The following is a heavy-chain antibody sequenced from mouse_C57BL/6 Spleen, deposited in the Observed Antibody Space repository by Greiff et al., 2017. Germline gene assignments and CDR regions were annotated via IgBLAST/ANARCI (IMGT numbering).Heavy chain of an antibody. J-gene: IGHJ2*01. Sequence: VQLQQSGAELVRPGASVTLSCKASGYTFTDYEMHWVKQTPVHGLEWIGAIDPETGGTAYNQKFKGKAILTVDKSSSTAYMELRSLTSEDSAVYYCTRWDYYGSSYLYYFDYWGQGTTLTVSS. V-gene: IGHV1-15*01. CDR2: IDPETGGT. D-gene: IGHD1-1*01. CDR3: TRWDYYGSSYLYYFDY. CDR1: GYTFTDYE.